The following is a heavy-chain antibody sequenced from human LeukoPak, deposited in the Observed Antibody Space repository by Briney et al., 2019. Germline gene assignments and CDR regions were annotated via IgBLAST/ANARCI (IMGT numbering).Heavy chain of an antibody. CDR3: TGSYSSSPDY. J-gene: IGHJ4*02. V-gene: IGHV4-39*07. CDR1: GGYLNNNDFS. D-gene: IGHD6-6*01. CDR2: ANIHYTGST. Sequence: SETLSLSCTVSGGYLNNNDFSWGWIRQPPGKGLEWIGIANIHYTGSTNYNPSLKSRVTISVDTSKNQFSLKLSSVTAADTAVYYCTGSYSSSPDYWGQGTLVTVSS.